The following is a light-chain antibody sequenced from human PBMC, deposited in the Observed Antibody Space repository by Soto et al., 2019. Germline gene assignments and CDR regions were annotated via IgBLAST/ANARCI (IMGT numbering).Light chain of an antibody. J-gene: IGKJ1*01. CDR3: QQYDSSPRT. CDR1: QSVSSSY. Sequence: EIVLPQSPGTLSFSPGERATLSCRASQSVSSSYLAWYQQKPGQAPSLLIYGASSRATGIPDRFSGSGSGTDFTLTISRLEPEDFAVYYCQQYDSSPRTFGQGTKVDIK. CDR2: GAS. V-gene: IGKV3-20*01.